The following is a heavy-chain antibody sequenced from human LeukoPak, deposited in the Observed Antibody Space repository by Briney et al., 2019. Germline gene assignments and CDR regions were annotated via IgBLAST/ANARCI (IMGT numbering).Heavy chain of an antibody. CDR2: INPSGGST. CDR1: GYTFTSYY. J-gene: IGHJ3*02. CDR3: ARDWYYYDSSGYGAFDI. D-gene: IGHD3-22*01. Sequence: ASVKVSCKASGYTFTSYYMHWVRQAPGQGREGMGIINPSGGSTSYAQKFQGRVTMTRDTSTSTVYMELSSLRSEDTAVYYCARDWYYYDSSGYGAFDIWGQGTMVTVSS. V-gene: IGHV1-46*01.